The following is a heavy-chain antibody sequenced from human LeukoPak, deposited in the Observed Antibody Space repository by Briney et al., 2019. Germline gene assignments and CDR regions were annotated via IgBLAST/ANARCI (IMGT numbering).Heavy chain of an antibody. D-gene: IGHD2-21*02. CDR3: ARREVTYCGGDCHSHFGY. CDR1: GYSITGYW. Sequence: GESLKISCQGSGYSITGYWIGWVRQMPGKGLEWMGIIYPGDSDTRYSPSFQGQVTISADKSISSAYLQWSSLKASDTAMYYCARREVTYCGGDCHSHFGYWGQGTPVTVSS. J-gene: IGHJ4*02. CDR2: IYPGDSDT. V-gene: IGHV5-51*01.